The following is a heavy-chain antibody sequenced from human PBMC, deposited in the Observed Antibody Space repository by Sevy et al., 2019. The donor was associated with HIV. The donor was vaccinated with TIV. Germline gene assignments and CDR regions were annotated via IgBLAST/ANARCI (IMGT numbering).Heavy chain of an antibody. CDR1: GFTFGDYC. CDR3: TRWKSAQSIFDY. V-gene: IGHV3-49*04. D-gene: IGHD1-1*01. Sequence: GGSLRLSCTASGFTFGDYCMSWVRQAPGKGLEWVAFLKSDVYGGTVDHAASVRGRFVISRDDSKTIAYLQMNDVKTEETGVYYCTRWKSAQSIFDYWGQGALVHVSS. CDR2: LKSDVYGGTV. J-gene: IGHJ4*02.